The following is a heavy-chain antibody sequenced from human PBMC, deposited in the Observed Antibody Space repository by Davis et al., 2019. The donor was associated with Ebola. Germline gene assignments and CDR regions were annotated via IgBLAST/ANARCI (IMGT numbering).Heavy chain of an antibody. CDR2: IRSKANGHAT. J-gene: IGHJ4*02. V-gene: IGHV3-73*01. D-gene: IGHD3-9*01. CDR1: GFTFSDSA. Sequence: PGGSLRLSCTASGFTFSDSAIHWVRQASGKGLEWVGRIRSKANGHATAYAASVKGRFTVSRDDSKNTAFLQMNSLKTEDTAIYYCTRVGGQSNYDILAGYYSPDYWGQGTLVTVSS. CDR3: TRVGGQSNYDILAGYYSPDY.